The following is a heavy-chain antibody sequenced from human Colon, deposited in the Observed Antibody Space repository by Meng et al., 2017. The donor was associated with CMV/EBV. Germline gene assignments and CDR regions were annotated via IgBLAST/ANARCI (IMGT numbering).Heavy chain of an antibody. CDR2: LSYDGNKK. D-gene: IGHD2-15*01. J-gene: IGHJ4*02. V-gene: IGHV3-30-3*01. CDR3: ARGRAACSGIACYSSFDF. Sequence: FAFADYSMSWVRQAPGQGLEWVALLSYDGNKKYYADSVKGRLTLSRDISKNTVYLQMDSLTPDDTAVFFCARGRAACSGIACYSSFDFWGQGTLVTVSS. CDR1: FAFADYS.